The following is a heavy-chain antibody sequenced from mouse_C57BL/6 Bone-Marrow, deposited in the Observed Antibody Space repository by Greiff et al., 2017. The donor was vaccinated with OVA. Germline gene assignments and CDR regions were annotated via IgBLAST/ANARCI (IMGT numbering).Heavy chain of an antibody. CDR1: GFSFNTYA. CDR3: VRPTMVTTEFAY. D-gene: IGHD2-9*01. V-gene: IGHV10-1*01. J-gene: IGHJ3*01. Sequence: EVMLVESGGGLVQPKGSLKLSCAASGFSFNTYAMNWVRQAPGKGLEWVARIRSKSNNYATYYADSVKDRFTISRDDSESMLYLQMNNLKTEDTAMYYCVRPTMVTTEFAYWGQGTLVTVSA. CDR2: IRSKSNNYAT.